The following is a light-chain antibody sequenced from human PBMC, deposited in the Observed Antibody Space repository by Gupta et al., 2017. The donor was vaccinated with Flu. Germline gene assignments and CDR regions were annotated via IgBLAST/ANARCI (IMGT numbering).Light chain of an antibody. CDR1: QSIGRF. J-gene: IGKJ3*01. CDR2: AAS. V-gene: IGKV1-39*01. CDR3: QQSDNNPPFI. Sequence: DIPMTQSPSSLPASIGDRVIITCRASQSIGRFLNWYQQKPGKAPKLLIYAASSLQTGVPPRFSGSGYGTDLTLTISSRQQEDFATYYCQQSDNNPPFIFGHGTKVDIK.